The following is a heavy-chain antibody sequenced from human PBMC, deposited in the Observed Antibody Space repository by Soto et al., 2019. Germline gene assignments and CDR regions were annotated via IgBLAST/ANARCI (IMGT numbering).Heavy chain of an antibody. CDR1: GYTFTIYW. CDR2: IYPSDSDA. J-gene: IGHJ4*02. D-gene: IGHD4-17*01. V-gene: IGHV5-51*01. CDR3: ARPANTVADHFDL. Sequence: PXEFLTICFPVSGYTFTIYWIGLVRQMPGKGLEWMGIIYPSDSDARYSPSSQGQVTISADQSINTAYLQWDSLKASDTAIYYCARPANTVADHFDLWGQGTQVTVYS.